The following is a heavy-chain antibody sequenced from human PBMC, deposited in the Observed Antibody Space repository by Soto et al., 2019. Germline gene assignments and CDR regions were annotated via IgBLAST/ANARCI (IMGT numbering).Heavy chain of an antibody. CDR3: ARGLAVHIAAAGTFDY. D-gene: IGHD6-13*01. CDR1: GYTCTSYG. J-gene: IGHJ4*02. CDR2: ISAYNGNT. Sequence: QVQLVQSGAEVKKPGASVKVSCKASGYTCTSYGISWVRQAPGQGLEWMGWISAYNGNTKYAQKLQGRVTMTTDPSTSPAYMELRSLRSDDTAVYYCARGLAVHIAAAGTFDYWGQGTLVTVSS. V-gene: IGHV1-18*01.